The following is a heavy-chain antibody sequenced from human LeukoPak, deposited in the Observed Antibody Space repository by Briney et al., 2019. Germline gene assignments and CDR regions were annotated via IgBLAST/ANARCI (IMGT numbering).Heavy chain of an antibody. CDR1: GGSFSGYY. J-gene: IGHJ6*02. CDR3: AKGRGYCSSTSCFGVYYYYGMDV. Sequence: SETLSLTCAVYGGSFSGYYWSWIRQPPGKGLEWIGEINHSGSTNYNPSPKSRVTISVDTSKNQFSLKLSSVTAADTAVYYCAKGRGYCSSTSCFGVYYYYGMDVWGQGTTVTVSS. V-gene: IGHV4-34*01. D-gene: IGHD2-2*01. CDR2: INHSGST.